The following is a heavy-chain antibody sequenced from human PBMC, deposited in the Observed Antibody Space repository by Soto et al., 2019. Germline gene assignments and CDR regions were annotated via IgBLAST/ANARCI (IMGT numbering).Heavy chain of an antibody. CDR1: GFSLSTSGVG. Sequence: QITLKESGPTLAKPTQTLTLTCTFSGFSLSTSGVGVGWIRQPPGKALEWLALIYWNDDKRYSPSLKSRLTIPKDTSKSQVVLTMTNMDSVDTATYYCAHRLANLVAMEYYFDYWGQGTLVTVSS. V-gene: IGHV2-5*01. D-gene: IGHD5-12*01. J-gene: IGHJ4*02. CDR3: AHRLANLVAMEYYFDY. CDR2: IYWNDDK.